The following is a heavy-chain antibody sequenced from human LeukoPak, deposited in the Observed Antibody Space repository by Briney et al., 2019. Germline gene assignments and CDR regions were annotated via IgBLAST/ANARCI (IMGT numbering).Heavy chain of an antibody. CDR1: GGSLSSFY. CDR2: VDTSGDT. D-gene: IGHD3-16*01. Sequence: SETLSLTCTVSGGSLSSFYWSWVRQPAGKGPEGIGRVDTSGDTHYNPSLKSRATMSLDTSKKQFSLKLNSVAVADTAVYYCARGLGGASYYMDVWGKGTTVTVSS. CDR3: ARGLGGASYYMDV. J-gene: IGHJ6*03. V-gene: IGHV4-4*07.